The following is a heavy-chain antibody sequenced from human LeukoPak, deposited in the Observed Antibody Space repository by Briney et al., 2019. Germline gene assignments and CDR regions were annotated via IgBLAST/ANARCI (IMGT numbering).Heavy chain of an antibody. J-gene: IGHJ6*02. CDR2: IIPIFGTA. Sequence: ASVKVSCKASGGTFSSYAISWVRQAHGQGLEWMGGIIPIFGTANYAQKFQGRVTITADESTSTAYMELSSLRSEDTAVYYCARDDSSGYYYSSINYYYYGMDVWGQGTTVTVSS. CDR3: ARDDSSGYYYSSINYYYYGMDV. V-gene: IGHV1-69*13. CDR1: GGTFSSYA. D-gene: IGHD3-22*01.